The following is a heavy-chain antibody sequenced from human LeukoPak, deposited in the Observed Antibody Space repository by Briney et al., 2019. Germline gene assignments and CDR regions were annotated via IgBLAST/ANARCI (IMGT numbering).Heavy chain of an antibody. Sequence: PSETLSLTCTVSGGSISSHYWSWIRQPPGKGLEWIGYIYYSGSTNYNPSLKSRVTISVDTSKNQFSLKLSSVTAADTAVYYCARDSRSPTYYYYYMDVWGKGTTVTVSS. V-gene: IGHV4-59*11. CDR3: ARDSRSPTYYYYYMDV. D-gene: IGHD6-13*01. J-gene: IGHJ6*03. CDR2: IYYSGST. CDR1: GGSISSHY.